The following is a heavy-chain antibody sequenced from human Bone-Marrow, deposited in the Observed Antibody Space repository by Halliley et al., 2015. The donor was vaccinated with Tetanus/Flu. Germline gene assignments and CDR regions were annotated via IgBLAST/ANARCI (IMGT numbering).Heavy chain of an antibody. J-gene: IGHJ6*02. CDR2: IKQDGREK. Sequence: SLRLSCAASGFTFRSYWMSWVRQAPGKGLEWVANIKQDGREKYYVDSVKGRSTISRDNAKNSLYLQMNSLRAEDTAVYYCAREKTAAVVIDYYYYGMDVWGQGTTVTVSS. D-gene: IGHD3-22*01. V-gene: IGHV3-7*01. CDR1: GFTFRSYW. CDR3: AREKTAAVVIDYYYYGMDV.